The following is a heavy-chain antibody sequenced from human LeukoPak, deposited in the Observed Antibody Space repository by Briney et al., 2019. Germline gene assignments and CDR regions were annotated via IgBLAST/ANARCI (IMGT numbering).Heavy chain of an antibody. V-gene: IGHV3-11*01. J-gene: IGHJ6*02. Sequence: PGGSLRLSCAASGFTFSDYYMSWIRQAPGKGLEWVSYISSSGSTIYYADSVKGRFTISRDNAKNSLYLQMNSLRAEDTAVYYCARAPVGYDYYYYYGMDVWGQGTTVTVSS. D-gene: IGHD1-1*01. CDR2: ISSSGSTI. CDR3: ARAPVGYDYYYYYGMDV. CDR1: GFTFSDYY.